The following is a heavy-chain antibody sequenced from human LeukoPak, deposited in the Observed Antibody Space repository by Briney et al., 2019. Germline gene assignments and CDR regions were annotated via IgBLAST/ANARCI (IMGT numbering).Heavy chain of an antibody. D-gene: IGHD3-22*01. V-gene: IGHV3-23*01. CDR2: ISASGGST. CDR3: AKAHYYDSSGYIPPDY. Sequence: GGSLRLSCAASGFTFNSYAMSWVRQAPGKGLEWVSIISASGGSTYYADSVKGRFTISRDNSKNTLYLQMNSLRAEDTAIYYCAKAHYYDSSGYIPPDYWGQGTLVTVSS. J-gene: IGHJ4*02. CDR1: GFTFNSYA.